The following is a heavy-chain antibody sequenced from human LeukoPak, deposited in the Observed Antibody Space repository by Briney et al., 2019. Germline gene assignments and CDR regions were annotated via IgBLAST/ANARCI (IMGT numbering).Heavy chain of an antibody. CDR3: ARASYSYDINGWVPFDY. CDR1: GGSISSSSYY. D-gene: IGHD3-22*01. J-gene: IGHJ4*02. Sequence: SETLSLTCAVSGGSISSSSYYWGWIRQPPGKGLEWIGSIYYSGSTYYNPSLKSRVTISGDTSKNQFSLRLSSVTAADTAVYYCARASYSYDINGWVPFDYWGQGTLVTVSS. CDR2: IYYSGST. V-gene: IGHV4-39*07.